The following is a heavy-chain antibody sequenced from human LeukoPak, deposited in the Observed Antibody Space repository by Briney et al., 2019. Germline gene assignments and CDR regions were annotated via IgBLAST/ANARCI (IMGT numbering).Heavy chain of an antibody. CDR2: ISSSGSTI. V-gene: IGHV3-48*03. Sequence: GGSLRLSCAASGFTFSSYEMNWVRQAPGKGLEWVSYISSSGSTIYYADSVKGRFTISRDNSKNTLYLQMNSLRAEDTAVYYCAKGSSWGDYWGQGTLVTVSS. CDR3: AKGSSWGDY. CDR1: GFTFSSYE. J-gene: IGHJ4*02. D-gene: IGHD6-13*01.